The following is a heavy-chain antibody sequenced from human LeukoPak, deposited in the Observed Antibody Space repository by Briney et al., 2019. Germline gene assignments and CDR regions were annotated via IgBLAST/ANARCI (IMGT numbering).Heavy chain of an antibody. J-gene: IGHJ4*02. CDR1: GFTFSSYA. D-gene: IGHD3-22*01. CDR2: ISYDGSNK. V-gene: IGHV3-30*04. CDR3: VTDGADYYDSTGYPIYFDY. Sequence: GGSLRLSCAASGFTFSSYAMHWVRQAPGKGLEWVAVISYDGSNKYYADSVKGRFTISRDNAKNSLYLQMNSLRAEDTAVYYCVTDGADYYDSTGYPIYFDYWGQGTLVTVSS.